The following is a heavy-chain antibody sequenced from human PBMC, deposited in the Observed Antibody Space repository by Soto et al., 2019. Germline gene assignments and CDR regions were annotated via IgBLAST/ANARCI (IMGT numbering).Heavy chain of an antibody. CDR3: ATRQQLESDNWFDP. D-gene: IGHD6-13*01. V-gene: IGHV4-31*03. CDR2: IYYSGST. CDR1: GGSISSGGYY. J-gene: IGHJ5*02. Sequence: SETLSLTCTVSGGSISSGGYYWSWIRQHPGKGLEWIGYIYYSGSTYYNPSLKSRVTISVDTTKNQFSLKLSSVTAADTAVYYCATRQQLESDNWFDPWGQGTLVTVSS.